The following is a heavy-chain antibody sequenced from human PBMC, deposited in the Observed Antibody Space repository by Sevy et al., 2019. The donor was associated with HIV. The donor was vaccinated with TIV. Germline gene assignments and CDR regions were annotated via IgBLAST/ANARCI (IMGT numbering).Heavy chain of an antibody. V-gene: IGHV3-74*01. Sequence: GGSLRLSCAASGFTFSNFWMHWVRQAPGKGLVWLSRISNDGRRASYADSLKGRFTISRDNAKNTAYLQINRLRAEDTGIYYCAGQERYIDRWGQGILVTVSS. CDR1: GFTFSNFW. J-gene: IGHJ4*02. D-gene: IGHD3-9*01. CDR3: AGQERYIDR. CDR2: ISNDGRRA.